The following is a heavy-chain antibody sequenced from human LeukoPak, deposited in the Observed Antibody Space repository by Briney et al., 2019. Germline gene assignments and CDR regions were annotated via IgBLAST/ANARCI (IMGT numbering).Heavy chain of an antibody. D-gene: IGHD3-22*01. J-gene: IGHJ4*02. Sequence: GGSLRLSCAASGFTFSTYEMNWVRQAPGKGLEWVSYISSTGSNIYYADSVKGRFTISRDNAKNSPYLLMNSLRTEDTAVYYCAATYYYDGSGDYWGQGTLVTVSS. CDR3: AATYYYDGSGDY. V-gene: IGHV3-48*03. CDR1: GFTFSTYE. CDR2: ISSTGSNI.